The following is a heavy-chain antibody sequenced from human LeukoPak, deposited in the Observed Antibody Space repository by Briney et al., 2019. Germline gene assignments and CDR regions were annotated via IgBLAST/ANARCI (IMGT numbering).Heavy chain of an antibody. CDR2: ILYDEYAGTNK. V-gene: IGHV3-30-3*01. J-gene: IGHJ4*02. CDR3: ALRKSIVGAQGDFDY. CDR1: GFSFSTYS. Sequence: GGSLRLSCAASGFSFSTYSMHWVRQAPGKGLEWVADILYDEYAGTNKYYADSVQGRFTISRDNSKNTLYLQMNSLRAEDTAVYYCALRKSIVGAQGDFDYWGQGTLVTVSS. D-gene: IGHD1-26*01.